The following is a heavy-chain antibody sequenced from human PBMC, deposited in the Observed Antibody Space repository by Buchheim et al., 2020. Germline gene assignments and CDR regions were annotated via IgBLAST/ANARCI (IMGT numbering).Heavy chain of an antibody. J-gene: IGHJ4*02. CDR2: ITWNSGGT. CDR1: GFSFDDYG. V-gene: IGHV3-20*04. Sequence: EVQLVESGGGVVRPGESLTLSCVGSGFSFDDYGMAWVRQAPGKGMEWVSVITWNSGGTGYGDSVKGRVTISRDIAKNTLLLHMNSLRVEDTAVYYCARDGRGLDYWGQGTL. D-gene: IGHD2-15*01. CDR3: ARDGRGLDY.